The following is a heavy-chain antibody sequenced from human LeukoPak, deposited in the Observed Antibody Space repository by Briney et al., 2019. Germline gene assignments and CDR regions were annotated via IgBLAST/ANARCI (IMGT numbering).Heavy chain of an antibody. V-gene: IGHV3-48*03. CDR1: GFTFSSYE. D-gene: IGHD1-20*01. CDR3: ARAHNWKYGTFDY. J-gene: IGHJ4*02. Sequence: GGSLRLSCAASGFTFSSYEMNWVRQAPGKGLEWVSYISSSGSTIYYADSVKGRFTISRDNAKNSLYLQMNSLRVEDTAVYYCARAHNWKYGTFDYWGQGTLVTVSS. CDR2: ISSSGSTI.